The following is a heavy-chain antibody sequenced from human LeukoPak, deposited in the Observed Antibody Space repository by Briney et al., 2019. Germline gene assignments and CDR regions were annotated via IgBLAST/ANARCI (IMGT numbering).Heavy chain of an antibody. CDR2: INPNSGGT. CDR3: ARGVTGTTSGDFDY. Sequence: ASVKVSCKASGGTFSSYAISWVRQAPGQGLEWMGRINPNSGGTNYAQKFQGRVTMTRDTSISTAYMELSRLRSDDTAVYYCARGVTGTTSGDFDYWGQGTLVTVSS. D-gene: IGHD1-20*01. V-gene: IGHV1-2*06. J-gene: IGHJ4*02. CDR1: GGTFSSYA.